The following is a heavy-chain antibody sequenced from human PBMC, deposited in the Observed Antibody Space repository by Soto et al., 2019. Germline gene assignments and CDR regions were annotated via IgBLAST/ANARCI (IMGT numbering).Heavy chain of an antibody. J-gene: IGHJ4*02. CDR2: IYYSGTT. V-gene: IGHV4-59*08. CDR3: ARHRGMGLFDY. D-gene: IGHD2-8*01. Sequence: TWIRQAPGKGLEWIGNIYYSGTTNYNPSLKSRVTISIDTSKKQFSLKLSSVTAADTAVYYCARHRGMGLFDYWGQGTLVTVSS.